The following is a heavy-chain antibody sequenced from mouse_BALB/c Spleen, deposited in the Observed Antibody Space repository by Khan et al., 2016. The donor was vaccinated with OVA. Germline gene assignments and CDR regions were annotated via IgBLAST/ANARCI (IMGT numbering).Heavy chain of an antibody. CDR1: GYTFTSYW. Sequence: DLVKPGTSVKLYCKASGYTFTSYWINWIKQRPGQGLEWIGRIGPGSSNTYYNEMFKGKAALTVDTSSSTAYIQLSSLSSEDSAVYFCARENYYGRSCHAMDYWGQGTSVTVSS. J-gene: IGHJ4*01. CDR3: ARENYYGRSCHAMDY. D-gene: IGHD1-1*01. V-gene: IGHV1S41*01. CDR2: IGPGSSNT.